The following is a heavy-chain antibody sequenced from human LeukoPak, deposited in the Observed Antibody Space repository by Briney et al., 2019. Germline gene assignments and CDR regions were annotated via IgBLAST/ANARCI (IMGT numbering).Heavy chain of an antibody. CDR1: GFTVSSNH. CDR3: ARDFPILT. V-gene: IGHV3-53*01. Sequence: PGESLRLSCAASGFTVSSNHMNWVRQAPGKGLEWVSVIYNSDSTYYADSVKGRFTISRDNSKNTLYLQMNSLRAEDTAVYYCARDFPILTWGQGTLVTVSS. CDR2: IYNSDST. J-gene: IGHJ5*02.